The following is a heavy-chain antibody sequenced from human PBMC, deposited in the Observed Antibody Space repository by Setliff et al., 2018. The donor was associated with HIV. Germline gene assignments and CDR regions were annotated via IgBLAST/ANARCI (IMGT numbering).Heavy chain of an antibody. D-gene: IGHD1-26*01. V-gene: IGHV5-51*01. CDR2: IYPADSDT. CDR1: GYSFTRYW. CDR3: ARVLVGANDAFDI. Sequence: LGESLKISCKGSGYSFTRYWIGWVRQMPGKGLEWMGIIYPADSDTRYSPSFQGQVTISADKSINTAYLQWSSLKASDTAMYYCARVLVGANDAFDIWGQGTMVTVSS. J-gene: IGHJ3*02.